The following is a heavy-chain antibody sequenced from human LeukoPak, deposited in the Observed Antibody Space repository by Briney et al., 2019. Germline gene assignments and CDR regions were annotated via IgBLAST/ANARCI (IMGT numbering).Heavy chain of an antibody. CDR1: GFTSSAYG. CDR3: AKSFAVTTHSYYGIDV. D-gene: IGHD4-17*01. V-gene: IGHV3-30*18. CDR2: ISYDGREK. J-gene: IGHJ6*02. Sequence: GRSLRLSCAASGFTSSAYGMHWARQAPGKGLEWVAIISYDGREKYYADSVKGRFTISRNSSISTVHLQMNSLGLEDTAVYYCAKSFAVTTHSYYGIDVWGQGTTVTVSS.